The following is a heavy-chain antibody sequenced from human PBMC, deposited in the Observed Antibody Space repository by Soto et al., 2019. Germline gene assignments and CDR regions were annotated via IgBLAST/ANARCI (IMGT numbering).Heavy chain of an antibody. D-gene: IGHD6-6*01. CDR3: ARDRESRLTDIAAIDPCAFDI. Sequence: ASVKVSCKASGYTFTNYGISWVRQAPGPGLEWMGWISAYNGNTNYAQKLQGRVTMTTDTSTITAYMELRSLRSDDTAVYYCARDRESRLTDIAAIDPCAFDIWGQGTMVTDSS. V-gene: IGHV1-18*01. CDR2: ISAYNGNT. J-gene: IGHJ3*02. CDR1: GYTFTNYG.